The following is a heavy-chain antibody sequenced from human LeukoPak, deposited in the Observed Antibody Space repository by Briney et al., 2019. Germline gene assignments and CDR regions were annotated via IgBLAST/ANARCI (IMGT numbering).Heavy chain of an antibody. Sequence: GRSLRLSCAASGFTFSSYGMHWVRQAPGKGLEWVAGIWYDGSNKYYADSVKGRFTISRDNSKNTLYLQMNSLRAEDTAVYYCARDLGGGGYIYYYYGMDVWGKGTTVTVSS. CDR2: IWYDGSNK. CDR3: ARDLGGGGYIYYYYGMDV. CDR1: GFTFSSYG. V-gene: IGHV3-33*01. J-gene: IGHJ6*04. D-gene: IGHD5-12*01.